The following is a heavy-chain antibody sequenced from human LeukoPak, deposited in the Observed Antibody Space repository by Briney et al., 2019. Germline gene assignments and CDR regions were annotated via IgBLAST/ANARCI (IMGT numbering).Heavy chain of an antibody. D-gene: IGHD4-17*01. J-gene: IGHJ4*02. CDR2: IKQDGSEK. V-gene: IGHV3-7*01. Sequence: GGSLRLSCAASGFTFSSYWMSWVRQAPGKGLEWVANIKQDGSEKYYVDSVKGRFTISRDNAKNSLYLQMNSLRAEDTAVYYCARTPTVTTPQHFDYWGQGTLVTVSS. CDR3: ARTPTVTTPQHFDY. CDR1: GFTFSSYW.